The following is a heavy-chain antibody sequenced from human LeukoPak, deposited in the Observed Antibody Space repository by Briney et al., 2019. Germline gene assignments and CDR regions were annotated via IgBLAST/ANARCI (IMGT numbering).Heavy chain of an antibody. CDR1: DGSITGYY. Sequence: SETLSLTCTVSDGSITGYYWSWIRQSPGKGLEWIGYIFDSGSTNYNPSLQSRVTISVDTSKNYFSLKLRSVTAADTAVYYCARGPITFIRGGHFDYWGQGTLVTVSS. V-gene: IGHV4-59*01. D-gene: IGHD3-10*01. CDR3: ARGPITFIRGGHFDY. CDR2: IFDSGST. J-gene: IGHJ4*02.